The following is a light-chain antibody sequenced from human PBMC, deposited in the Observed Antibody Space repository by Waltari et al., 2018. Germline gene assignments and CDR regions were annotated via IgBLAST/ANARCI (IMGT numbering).Light chain of an antibody. J-gene: IGKJ2*01. CDR2: WAS. CDR3: QQYHSPPYT. V-gene: IGKV4-1*01. Sequence: DIVMTQSPDSLAVSLGERATINCKSSQSVLHSPVNKDYLAWFQQRPGLPPKLLIYWASTRESGVPDRFSGSGSGTDFTLTISSLQAEDVAVYYCQQYHSPPYTFGQGTKLEIK. CDR1: QSVLHSPVNKDY.